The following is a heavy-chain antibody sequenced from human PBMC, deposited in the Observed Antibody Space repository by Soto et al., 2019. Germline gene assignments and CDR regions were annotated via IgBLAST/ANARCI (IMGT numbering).Heavy chain of an antibody. CDR3: AKTITTYSGDSRGRGALVDY. CDR1: GFTFSTYG. V-gene: IGHV3-30*18. Sequence: QVQLVESGGGVVQPGRSLRLSCADSGFTFSTYGMHWVRQPPGKGLEWEAVISSDGKSEHYADPVKGRFSISRDNSKNTLSLQMNSLRVEDTAVYYCAKTITTYSGDSRGRGALVDYWGQGTLVTVSS. D-gene: IGHD3-22*01. J-gene: IGHJ4*02. CDR2: ISSDGKSE.